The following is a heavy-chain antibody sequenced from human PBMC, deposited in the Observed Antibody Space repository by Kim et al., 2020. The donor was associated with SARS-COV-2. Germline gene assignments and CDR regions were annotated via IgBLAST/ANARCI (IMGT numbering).Heavy chain of an antibody. D-gene: IGHD6-6*01. Sequence: SETLSLTCPVYGGSFSGYYWSWIRQPPGKGLEWIGEINHSGSTNYNPSLKSRVTISVDTSKNQFSLKLSSVTAADTAVYYCARERGRIAARGYFDYWGQGTLVTVSS. CDR2: INHSGST. J-gene: IGHJ4*02. V-gene: IGHV4-34*01. CDR1: GGSFSGYY. CDR3: ARERGRIAARGYFDY.